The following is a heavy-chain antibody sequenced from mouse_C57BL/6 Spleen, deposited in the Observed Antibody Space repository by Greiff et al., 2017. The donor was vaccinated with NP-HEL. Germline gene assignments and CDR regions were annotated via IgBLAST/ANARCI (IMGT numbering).Heavy chain of an antibody. Sequence: QVQLQQPGAELVRPGTSVELSCKASGYTFTSYWMHWVKQRPGQGLEWIGVIDPSDSYTNYNQKFKGKATLTVDTSSSTACMQLSSLTSEDSAVYYCGRGRVTTGYWYFEVWGTGPTVTVSS. CDR2: IDPSDSYT. J-gene: IGHJ1*03. V-gene: IGHV1-59*01. CDR1: GYTFTSYW. D-gene: IGHD2-2*01. CDR3: GRGRVTTGYWYFEV.